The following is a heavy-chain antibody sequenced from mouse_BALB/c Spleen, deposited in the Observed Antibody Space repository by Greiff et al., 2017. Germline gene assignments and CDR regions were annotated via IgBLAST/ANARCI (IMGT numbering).Heavy chain of an antibody. CDR3: ARHRKGNYADFDY. J-gene: IGHJ2*01. CDR1: GFTFSSYG. Sequence: EVKVVESGGDLVKPGGSLKLSCAASGFTFSSYGMSWVRQTPDKRLEWVATISSGGSYTYYPDSVKGRFTISRDNAKNTLYLQMSSLKSEDTAMYYCARHRKGNYADFDYWGQGTTLTVSS. D-gene: IGHD2-1*01. CDR2: ISSGGSYT. V-gene: IGHV5-6*01.